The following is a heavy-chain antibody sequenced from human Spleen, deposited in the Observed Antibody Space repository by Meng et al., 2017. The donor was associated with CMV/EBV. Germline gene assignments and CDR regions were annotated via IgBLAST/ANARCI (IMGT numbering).Heavy chain of an antibody. CDR1: GYTFTGYY. CDR2: INPNSGGT. J-gene: IGHJ5*02. D-gene: IGHD3-16*01. V-gene: IGHV1-2*02. Sequence: VSVKVSCKASGYTFTGYYMHWVRQAPGQGLEWMGWINPNSGGTNYAQKFQGRVTMTRDTSISTAYMELSRLRSDDTAVYYCAREGLGEAPDWSSPEYNWFDPWGQGTLVTVSS. CDR3: AREGLGEAPDWSSPEYNWFDP.